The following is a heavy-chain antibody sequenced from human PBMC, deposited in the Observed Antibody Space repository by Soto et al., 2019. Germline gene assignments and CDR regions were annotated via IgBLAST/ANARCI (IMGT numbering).Heavy chain of an antibody. J-gene: IGHJ6*02. CDR3: AREGLRYFGWLLRGMDV. Sequence: EVQLVETGGGLVQPGGSLRLSCAASGFTFSSYEMNWVRQAPGKGPEWVSYISSSGSTIYYADSVKGRFTISRDNAKNSLYLQMNCLRAEVTAVYYCAREGLRYFGWLLRGMDVWGQGTPVTV. CDR1: GFTFSSYE. D-gene: IGHD3-9*01. V-gene: IGHV3-48*03. CDR2: ISSSGSTI.